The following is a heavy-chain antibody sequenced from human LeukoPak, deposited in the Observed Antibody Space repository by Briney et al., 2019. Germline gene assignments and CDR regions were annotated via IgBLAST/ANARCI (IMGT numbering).Heavy chain of an antibody. V-gene: IGHV4-34*01. CDR2: INHSGST. CDR3: ARADYYDSSGHDY. J-gene: IGHJ4*02. CDR1: GGSFSGYY. D-gene: IGHD3-22*01. Sequence: PSETLSLTCAVYGGSFSGYYWSWIRQPPGKGLEWIGEINHSGSTNYNPSLKRRVTISVDTSKNQFSLKLSSVTAADTAVYYCARADYYDSSGHDYWGQGTLVTVSS.